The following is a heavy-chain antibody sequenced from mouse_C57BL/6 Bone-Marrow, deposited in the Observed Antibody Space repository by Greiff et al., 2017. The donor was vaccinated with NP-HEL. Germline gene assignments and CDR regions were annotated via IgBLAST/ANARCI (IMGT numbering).Heavy chain of an antibody. CDR2: IDPENGDT. D-gene: IGHD4-1*01. CDR3: TTWDGSNWYFDV. CDR1: GFNIKDDY. V-gene: IGHV14-4*01. Sequence: EVQLQQSGAELVRPGASVKLSCTASGFNIKDDYMHWVKQRPEQGLEWIGWIDPENGDTEYASKFQGKATITADTSSNTAYLQLSSLTSEDTAVYYCTTWDGSNWYFDVWGTGTTVTVSS. J-gene: IGHJ1*03.